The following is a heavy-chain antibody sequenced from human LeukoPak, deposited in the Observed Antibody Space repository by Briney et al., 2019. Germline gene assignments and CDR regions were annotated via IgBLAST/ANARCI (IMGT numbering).Heavy chain of an antibody. D-gene: IGHD3-3*01. CDR2: INHSGST. CDR3: ARADNYDFLSGYAANPDRPDAFDI. CDR1: GGSFSGYY. J-gene: IGHJ3*02. V-gene: IGHV4-34*01. Sequence: PSETLSLTCAVYGGSFSGYYWSWIRQPPGKGLEWIGEINHSGSTNYNPSLKSRVTISVDTSKNQFSLKLSSVTAADTAVYYCARADNYDFLSGYAANPDRPDAFDIWGQGTMVTVSS.